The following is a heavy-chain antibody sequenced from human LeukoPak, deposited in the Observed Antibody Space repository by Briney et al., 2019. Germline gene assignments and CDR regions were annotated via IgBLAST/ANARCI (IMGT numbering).Heavy chain of an antibody. J-gene: IGHJ3*02. V-gene: IGHV3-48*03. Sequence: GGSLRLSCGASGFTFSSYEMNWCRQAPAKGQEWVSYVSKSGGTIKNADSVKDRFTVSRDNAKNSLYLQMNSLTAEDTAVYYCATAVIRGRGTMVTVSS. CDR1: GFTFSSYE. CDR3: ATAVI. CDR2: VSKSGGTI.